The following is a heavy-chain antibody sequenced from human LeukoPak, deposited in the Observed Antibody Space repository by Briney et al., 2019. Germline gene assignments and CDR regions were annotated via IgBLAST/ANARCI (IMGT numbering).Heavy chain of an antibody. CDR2: VYSSGSL. CDR3: ARDRRQRDYFDF. D-gene: IGHD1-1*01. J-gene: IGHJ4*02. V-gene: IGHV4-34*10. CDR1: GGSFSGYY. Sequence: SETLSLTCAVYGGSFSGYYWAWIRQPPGRQLEWIGSVYSSGSLYYNPSLKSRITISVDTSKNQFSLKLNSVTAADTAVYYCARDRRQRDYFDFWGQGARVTVSS.